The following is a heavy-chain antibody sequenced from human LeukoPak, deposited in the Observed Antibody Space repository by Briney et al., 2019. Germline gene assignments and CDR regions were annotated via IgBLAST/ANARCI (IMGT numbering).Heavy chain of an antibody. J-gene: IGHJ4*02. CDR1: GFTFSDYY. D-gene: IGHD3-9*01. CDR2: ISSSGSTI. Sequence: GGSLRLSCAASGFTFSDYYMSWIRQAPGKGLEWVSYISSSGSTIYYADSVKGRFTISRDNAKNSLYLQMNSLRAEDTAVYYCARGYDILTGYYVGSSQRDFDYWGQGTLVTVSS. V-gene: IGHV3-11*01. CDR3: ARGYDILTGYYVGSSQRDFDY.